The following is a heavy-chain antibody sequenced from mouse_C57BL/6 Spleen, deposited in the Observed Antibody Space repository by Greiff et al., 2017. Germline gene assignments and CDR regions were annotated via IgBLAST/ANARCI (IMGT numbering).Heavy chain of an antibody. CDR3: TRDGYYYGSSSWYFDV. CDR1: GFTFSSYA. J-gene: IGHJ1*03. D-gene: IGHD1-1*01. CDR2: ISSGGDYI. V-gene: IGHV5-9-1*02. Sequence: EVHLVESGEGLVKPGGSLKLSCAASGFTFSSYAMSWVRQTPEKRLEWVAYISSGGDYIYYADTVKGRFTISRDNARNTLYLQMSSLKSEDTAMYYCTRDGYYYGSSSWYFDVWGTGTTVTVSS.